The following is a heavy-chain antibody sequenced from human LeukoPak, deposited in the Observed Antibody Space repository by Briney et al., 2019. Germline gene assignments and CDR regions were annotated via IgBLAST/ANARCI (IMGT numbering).Heavy chain of an antibody. CDR3: ARAMVRGIPFDY. Sequence: GGSLRLSCAASGFTFSSYAMHWVRQPPGRGLEWMTVISNDGNTKYYADSARGRFTISRDNSKNTLYLQINGLRLDDTAVYYCARAMVRGIPFDYWGQGTLVTVSS. J-gene: IGHJ4*02. V-gene: IGHV3-30-3*01. CDR1: GFTFSSYA. D-gene: IGHD3-10*01. CDR2: ISNDGNTK.